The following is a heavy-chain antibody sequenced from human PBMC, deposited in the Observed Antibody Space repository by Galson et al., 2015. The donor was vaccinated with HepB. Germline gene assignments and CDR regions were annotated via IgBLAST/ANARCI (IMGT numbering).Heavy chain of an antibody. V-gene: IGHV3-66*01. CDR1: GFTVSSNY. CDR3: ARDVFGRWDNSGAFDI. J-gene: IGHJ3*02. CDR2: IYSGGST. D-gene: IGHD4-23*01. Sequence: SLRLSCAASGFTVSSNYMSWVRQAPGKGLEWVSVIYSGGSTYYADSVKGRFTISRDNSKNTLYLQMNSLRAEDTAVYYCARDVFGRWDNSGAFDIWGQGTMVTVSS.